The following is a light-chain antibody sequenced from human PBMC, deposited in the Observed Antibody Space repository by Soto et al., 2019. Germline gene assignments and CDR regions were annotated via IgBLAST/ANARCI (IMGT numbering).Light chain of an antibody. CDR3: QSYDSSLRAPV. J-gene: IGLJ3*02. CDR1: TSNIGARFD. Sequence: QSVLTQPPSVSGAPGQGATISCTGSTSNIGARFDVHWYQQVPGTAPKVLIFGNTNRPSGVPDRFTGSKSGTSAYLAIAGLQAEDEADYYCQSYDSSLRAPVFGGGTKVTVL. CDR2: GNT. V-gene: IGLV1-40*01.